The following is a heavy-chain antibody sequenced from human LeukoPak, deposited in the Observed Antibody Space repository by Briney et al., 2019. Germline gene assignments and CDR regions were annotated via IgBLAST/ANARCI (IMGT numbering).Heavy chain of an antibody. CDR2: IYYSGST. V-gene: IGHV4-31*03. Sequence: SETLSVTCSVSGGSITSGGYYCSWIRQHPGKGLEWIGYIYYSGSTYYNPSLKSRVTISVDTSKNQFSLKLTSVTAADTAVYYCARDSGDWFDPWGQGTLVTVSS. CDR3: ARDSGDWFDP. CDR1: GGSITSGGYY. J-gene: IGHJ5*02.